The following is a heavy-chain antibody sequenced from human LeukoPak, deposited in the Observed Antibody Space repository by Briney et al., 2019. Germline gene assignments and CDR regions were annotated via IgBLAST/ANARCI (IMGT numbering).Heavy chain of an antibody. CDR1: GFTFSSYG. CDR3: AKSAYMVRGVIDY. Sequence: GGSLRLSCAASGFTFSSYGMHWVRQAPGKGLEWVAVISYDGSNKYYADSVKGRFTISRDNSKNTLYLQMNSLRAEDTAVYYCAKSAYMVRGVIDYWGQGTLVTVSA. D-gene: IGHD3-10*01. CDR2: ISYDGSNK. V-gene: IGHV3-30*18. J-gene: IGHJ4*02.